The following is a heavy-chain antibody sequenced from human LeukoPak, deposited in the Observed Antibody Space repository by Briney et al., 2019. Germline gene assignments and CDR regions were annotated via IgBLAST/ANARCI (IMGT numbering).Heavy chain of an antibody. CDR1: EGTFSSYA. CDR2: IIPILGIA. CDR3: ARHRRERYCSGDCYSGIDP. J-gene: IGHJ5*02. Sequence: ASVKVSCKASEGTFSSYAISWVRQAPGQGLEWMGRIIPILGIANYAQKFQGRVTITADKSTSTAYMELSSLRSEDTAVYYCARHRRERYCSGDCYSGIDPWGQGTLVTVSS. V-gene: IGHV1-69*04. D-gene: IGHD2-21*02.